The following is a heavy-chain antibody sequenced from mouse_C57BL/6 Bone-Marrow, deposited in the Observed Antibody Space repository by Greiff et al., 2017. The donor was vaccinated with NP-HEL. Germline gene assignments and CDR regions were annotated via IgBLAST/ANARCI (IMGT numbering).Heavy chain of an antibody. J-gene: IGHJ4*01. D-gene: IGHD2-2*01. CDR2: ISYDGSN. Sequence: EVQLQQSGPGLVKPSQSLSLTCSVTGYSITSGYYWNWIRQFPGNKLEWMGYISYDGSNNYNPSLKNRIPITRDTSKNQFFLKLNSVTTEDTATYYCAREGYGYDGYAMDYWGQGTSVTVSS. CDR3: AREGYGYDGYAMDY. V-gene: IGHV3-6*01. CDR1: GYSITSGYY.